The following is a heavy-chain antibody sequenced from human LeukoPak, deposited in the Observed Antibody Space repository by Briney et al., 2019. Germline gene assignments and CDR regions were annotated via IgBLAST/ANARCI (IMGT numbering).Heavy chain of an antibody. CDR3: ARGGDYYDSSTFSAAINY. V-gene: IGHV1-8*01. Sequence: ASVKVSCKASGGTFSRYAISWVRQATGQGLEWMGWMNPNSGDTGYAQKFQGRVTMTRDTSISTAYMELSSLRSEDTAVYYCARGGDYYDSSTFSAAINYWGQGTLVTVSS. D-gene: IGHD3-22*01. CDR1: GGTFSRYA. J-gene: IGHJ4*02. CDR2: MNPNSGDT.